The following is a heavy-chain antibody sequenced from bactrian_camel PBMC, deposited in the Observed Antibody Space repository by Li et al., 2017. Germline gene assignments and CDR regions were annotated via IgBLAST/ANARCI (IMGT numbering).Heavy chain of an antibody. J-gene: IGHJ4*01. D-gene: IGHD2*01. CDR2: IGKDGST. CDR1: GSTHMRQFC. CDR3: AAGSGAYCISTY. Sequence: VQLVESGGGSAQAGGSLRLSCLASGSTHMRQFCMAWFRQAPGQEREGIASIGKDGSTNYADSVKGRFTISGDSAKNTLYLQMNSLKTEDTAVYYCAAGSGAYCISTYWGQGTQVTVS. V-gene: IGHV3S53*01.